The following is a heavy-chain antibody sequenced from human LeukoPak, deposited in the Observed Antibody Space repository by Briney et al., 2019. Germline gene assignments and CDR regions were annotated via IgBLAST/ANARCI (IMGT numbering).Heavy chain of an antibody. D-gene: IGHD6-19*01. J-gene: IGHJ4*02. CDR3: AISSGWYLVRAEYFDY. V-gene: IGHV1-69*01. Sequence: ASVNVSFEASGGTFSSYAISWVRQAPGQGREWMGGIILIFGTANYAQKFQGRVTITADESTSTAYMELSSLRSEDTAVYYCAISSGWYLVRAEYFDYWGQGTLVTVSS. CDR1: GGTFSSYA. CDR2: IILIFGTA.